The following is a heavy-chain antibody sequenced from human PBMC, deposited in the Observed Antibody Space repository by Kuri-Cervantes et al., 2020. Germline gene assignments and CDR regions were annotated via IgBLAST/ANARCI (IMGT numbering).Heavy chain of an antibody. Sequence: GGSLRLSCAASGFTFSSYSMNWVRQAPGKGLEWVSSISSSSSYIYYADSVKGRFTISRDNAKNSLYLQMNSLRAEDTAVYYCARGALGTNIAAAGFDYWGQGTLVTVSS. J-gene: IGHJ4*02. D-gene: IGHD6-13*01. CDR2: ISSSSSYI. CDR3: ARGALGTNIAAAGFDY. CDR1: GFTFSSYS. V-gene: IGHV3-21*01.